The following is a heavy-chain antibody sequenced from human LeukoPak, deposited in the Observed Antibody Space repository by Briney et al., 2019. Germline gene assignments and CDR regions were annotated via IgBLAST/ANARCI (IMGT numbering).Heavy chain of an antibody. CDR1: GYSISSGYY. Sequence: SETLSLTCTVSGYSISSGYYWGWIRQPPGKGLEWIGSIYHSGSTYYNPSLKSRVTMSVDTSKNQFSLKLSSVTAADTAVYYCAREQVNDYLNWGQGTLVTVSS. J-gene: IGHJ4*02. D-gene: IGHD4-11*01. CDR3: AREQVNDYLN. CDR2: IYHSGST. V-gene: IGHV4-38-2*02.